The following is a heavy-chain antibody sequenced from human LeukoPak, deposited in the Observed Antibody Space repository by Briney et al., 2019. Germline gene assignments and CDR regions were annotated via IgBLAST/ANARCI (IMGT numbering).Heavy chain of an antibody. CDR3: ASSGYYYVRRGYFDY. CDR2: IIPIFGTA. V-gene: IGHV1-69*06. J-gene: IGHJ4*02. CDR1: GGTFRSYT. D-gene: IGHD3-22*01. Sequence: SVKVSCKASGGTFRSYTISWVRQTPGQGLEWMGGIIPIFGTANYAQKFQGRVTITADKSTSTAYMELSSLRSEDTAVYYCASSGYYYVRRGYFDYWGQETLVTVSS.